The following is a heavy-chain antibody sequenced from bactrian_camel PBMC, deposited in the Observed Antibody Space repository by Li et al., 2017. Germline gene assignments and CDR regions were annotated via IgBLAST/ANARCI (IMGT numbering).Heavy chain of an antibody. Sequence: HVQLVESGGGSVQAGGSLRLSCVTSGYHRKRNCIGWFREAPGKEREGVAGIDPDGGTSYADFVKGRFTISKDNAKNTLYLQMNSLKPEDTAVYYCAADRGDYGTRTGARGPRSPSP. D-gene: IGHD4*01. CDR2: IDPDGGT. J-gene: IGHJ4*01. V-gene: IGHV3S53*01. CDR3: AADRGDYGTRT. CDR1: GYHRKRNC.